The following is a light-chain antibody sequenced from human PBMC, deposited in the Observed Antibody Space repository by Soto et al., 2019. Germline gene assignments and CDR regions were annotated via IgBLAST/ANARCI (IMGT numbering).Light chain of an antibody. CDR3: QQLNSYPLT. V-gene: IGKV1-9*01. CDR1: QGISSY. J-gene: IGKJ4*01. CDR2: VAS. Sequence: DFQLTQSPSFLSASVGARVTITCRASQGISSYLAWYQQKPGMAPKLLIYVASTLQSGVPSRFSGSGSGTEFTLIIDSLPPEDFATYYCQQLNSYPLTFGGGTKGEI.